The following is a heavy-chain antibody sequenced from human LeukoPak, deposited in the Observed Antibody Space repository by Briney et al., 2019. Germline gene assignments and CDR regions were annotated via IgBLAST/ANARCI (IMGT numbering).Heavy chain of an antibody. D-gene: IGHD4-17*01. V-gene: IGHV3-30*09. Sequence: GGSLRLSCVASGFTFSNYGMHWVRQAPGKGLEWVSFIGYNGNEKQYADYVKGRFAISRDNSKNTLYLEMNSLTGDDTAVYYCARDSATVTSTSSWFDPWGQGTLVTVSS. CDR2: IGYNGNEK. J-gene: IGHJ5*02. CDR1: GFTFSNYG. CDR3: ARDSATVTSTSSWFDP.